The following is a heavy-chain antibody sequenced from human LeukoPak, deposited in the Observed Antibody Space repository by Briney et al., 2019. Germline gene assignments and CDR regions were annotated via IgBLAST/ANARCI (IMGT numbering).Heavy chain of an antibody. V-gene: IGHV3-21*01. D-gene: IGHD1-26*01. CDR3: ARDGVVGATSMGWFDP. CDR2: ISSSSSYI. CDR1: GFTFSSYS. Sequence: GGSLRLSCAASGFTFSSYSMNWVRQAPGKGLEWVSSISSSSSYIYYADSVKGRFTISRDNAKNSLYLQMNSLRAEDTAVYYCARDGVVGATSMGWFDPWGQGTLVTVSS. J-gene: IGHJ5*02.